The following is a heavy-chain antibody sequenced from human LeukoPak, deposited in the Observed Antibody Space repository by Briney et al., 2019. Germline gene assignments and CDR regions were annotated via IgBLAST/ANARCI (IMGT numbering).Heavy chain of an antibody. D-gene: IGHD1-26*01. V-gene: IGHV3-21*01. CDR2: ISSSSSYI. J-gene: IGHJ4*02. CDR1: EFSVGSNY. CDR3: ARERAVGAAPSYFDY. Sequence: PGGSLRLSCAASEFSVGSNYMTWVRQAPGKGLEWVSSISSSSSYIYYADSVKGRFTISRDNAKNSLYLQMNSLRAEDTAVYYCARERAVGAAPSYFDYWGQGTLVTVSS.